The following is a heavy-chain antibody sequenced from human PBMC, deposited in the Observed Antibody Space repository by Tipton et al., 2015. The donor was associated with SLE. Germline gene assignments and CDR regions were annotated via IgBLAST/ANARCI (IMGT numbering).Heavy chain of an antibody. D-gene: IGHD3-3*01. V-gene: IGHV4-59*11. Sequence: TLSLTCTVSGGSIDYHYWSWIRQTPGKGLEYIGFIHYSGKTDSHPSLKSRVTMSVGTSKNQFSLRLSSVTTADTAVYYCAGGFLEMFDPWGPGTLVTVSS. J-gene: IGHJ5*02. CDR1: GGSIDYHY. CDR2: IHYSGKT. CDR3: AGGFLEMFDP.